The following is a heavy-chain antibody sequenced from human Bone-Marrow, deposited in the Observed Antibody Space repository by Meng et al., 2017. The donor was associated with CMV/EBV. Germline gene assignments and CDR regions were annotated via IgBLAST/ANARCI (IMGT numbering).Heavy chain of an antibody. CDR1: GFTFNVYS. CDR2: IRRSSSI. J-gene: IGHJ6*02. V-gene: IGHV3-69-1*01. D-gene: IGHD2-2*01. CDR3: ARVSGYRSNNNCQWVGGDGHYYYAMNV. Sequence: GESLKISCAASGFTFNVYSLNLVRQAPGRVLEWISYIRRSSSIYYADSVKGRFTISRDNAKNSLYLQMNSLRVEDTVVYYCARVSGYRSNNNCQWVGGDGHYYYAMNVWGQGTTVTVSS.